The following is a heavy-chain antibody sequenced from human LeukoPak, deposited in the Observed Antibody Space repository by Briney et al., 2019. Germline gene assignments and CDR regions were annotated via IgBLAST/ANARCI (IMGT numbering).Heavy chain of an antibody. CDR1: GFTFSSYG. CDR3: ARDPPGAAADHFDY. D-gene: IGHD6-13*01. V-gene: IGHV3-33*01. J-gene: IGHJ4*02. Sequence: GGSLRLSCAASGFTFSSYGMHWVRQAPGKGLEWVAVIWYDGSNKYYADSVKGRFTISRDNSKNTLYLQMNSLRAEDTAVYYCARDPPGAAADHFDYWGQGTQVTVSS. CDR2: IWYDGSNK.